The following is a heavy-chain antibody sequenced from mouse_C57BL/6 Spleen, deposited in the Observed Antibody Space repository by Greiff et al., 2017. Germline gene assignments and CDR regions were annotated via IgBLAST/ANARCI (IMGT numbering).Heavy chain of an antibody. J-gene: IGHJ3*01. CDR2: IYPSDSET. CDR3: ARSWDYDGAWFAY. D-gene: IGHD2-4*01. V-gene: IGHV1-61*01. Sequence: QVQLQQPGAELVRPGSSVKLSCKASGHTFTSYWMDWVKQRPGQGLEWIGNIYPSDSETHYNQKFKDKATLTVDKSSSTAYMQLSSLTSEDSAVYDGARSWDYDGAWFAYWGQGTLVTVSA. CDR1: GHTFTSYW.